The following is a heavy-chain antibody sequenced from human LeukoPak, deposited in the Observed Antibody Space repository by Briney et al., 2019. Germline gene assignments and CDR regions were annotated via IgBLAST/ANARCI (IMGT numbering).Heavy chain of an antibody. CDR2: INPSGGST. D-gene: IGHD3-3*01. J-gene: IGHJ4*02. V-gene: IGHV1-46*01. CDR3: ARGRWVYYDFGSGYPRRFDY. CDR1: GYTFTSYY. Sequence: ASVKVSCKASGYTFTSYYMHWVRQAPGQGLEWMGIINPSGGSTSYAQKFQGRVTMTRDTSTSTVYMELSSLRSEDTAVYYCARGRWVYYDFGSGYPRRFDYWGQGTLVTVSS.